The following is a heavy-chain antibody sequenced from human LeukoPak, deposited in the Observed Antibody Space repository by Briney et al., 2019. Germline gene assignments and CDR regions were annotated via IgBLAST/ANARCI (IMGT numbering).Heavy chain of an antibody. V-gene: IGHV1-69*05. CDR1: GGTFRTYS. CDR3: ARVDRYHFYLDV. J-gene: IGHJ6*03. CDR2: IIPIFGTP. Sequence: SVKVSCKASGGTFRTYSVTWGRQAPGQGLEWMGGIIPIFGTPNYAQKFQGRVKVTTDDATGTAYMELSSLMSEDTAIYYCARVDRYHFYLDVWGKGTPVTVSS.